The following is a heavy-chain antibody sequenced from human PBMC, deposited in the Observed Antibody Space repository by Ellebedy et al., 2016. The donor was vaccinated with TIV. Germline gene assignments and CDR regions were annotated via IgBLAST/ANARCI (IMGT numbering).Heavy chain of an antibody. CDR2: ISGSGGST. J-gene: IGHJ6*02. CDR3: AKRRRYSYGPYYYYGMDV. CDR1: GFTFSSYA. V-gene: IGHV3-23*01. D-gene: IGHD5-18*01. Sequence: GGSLRLSXAASGFTFSSYAMSWVRQAPGKGLEWVSAISGSGGSTYYADSVKGRFTISRDNSKNTLYLQMNSLRAEDTAVYYCAKRRRYSYGPYYYYGMDVWGQGTTVTVS.